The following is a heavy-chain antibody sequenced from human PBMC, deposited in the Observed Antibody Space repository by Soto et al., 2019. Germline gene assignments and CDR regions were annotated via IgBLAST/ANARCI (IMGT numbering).Heavy chain of an antibody. V-gene: IGHV4-31*03. Sequence: PSETLSLTCSVSGGSFSSDSFIWSWVRQFPGKGLEWIGYIHYSGTTYYNPSLRSRITMSVDTSKNQFSLNLSSVTAADTAVYYCARDHKWDGMDVWGQGTTVTVSS. CDR3: ARDHKWDGMDV. D-gene: IGHD1-26*01. CDR2: IHYSGTT. CDR1: GGSFSSDSFI. J-gene: IGHJ6*02.